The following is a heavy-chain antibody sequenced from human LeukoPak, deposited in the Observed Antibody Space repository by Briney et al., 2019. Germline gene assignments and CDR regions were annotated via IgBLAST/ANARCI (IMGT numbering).Heavy chain of an antibody. CDR2: INSDGGST. V-gene: IGHV3-74*01. CDR3: ARENSGWYGAFDI. CDR1: GFTFSSYW. Sequence: PGGSLRLSCAASGFTFSSYWMHWVRQAPGKGLVWVSRINSDGGSTSYADSVKGRFTISRDNAKNTLYLQMNSLRAEDTAVYYCARENSGWYGAFDIWGQGTMVTVSS. D-gene: IGHD6-13*01. J-gene: IGHJ3*02.